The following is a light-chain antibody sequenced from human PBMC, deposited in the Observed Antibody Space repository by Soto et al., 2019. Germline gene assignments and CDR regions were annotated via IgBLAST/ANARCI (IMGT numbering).Light chain of an antibody. J-gene: IGKJ3*01. CDR2: DAS. CDR3: QQRSNWPPGFT. Sequence: EIVLTQSPATLSLSPGERATLSCRTSQSVGSYLAWFQQKPGQAPRLLIYDASNRATGIPARFSGSGSGTDFTLTISSLESEDSAIYYCQQRSNWPPGFTFGPGTKVDIK. V-gene: IGKV3-11*01. CDR1: QSVGSY.